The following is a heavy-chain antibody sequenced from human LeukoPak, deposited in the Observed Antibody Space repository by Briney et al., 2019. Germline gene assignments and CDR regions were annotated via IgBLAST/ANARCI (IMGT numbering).Heavy chain of an antibody. CDR3: ARAPVKKMVRGVSTEFDY. CDR1: GGSISSSSYY. Sequence: PSETLSLTCTVSGGSISSSSYYWGWIRLPPGKGLEWIGSIYYSGSTYYNPSLKSRVTISVDTSKNQFSLKLSSVTAADTAVYYCARAPVKKMVRGVSTEFDYWGQGTLVTVSS. V-gene: IGHV4-39*07. D-gene: IGHD3-10*01. CDR2: IYYSGST. J-gene: IGHJ4*02.